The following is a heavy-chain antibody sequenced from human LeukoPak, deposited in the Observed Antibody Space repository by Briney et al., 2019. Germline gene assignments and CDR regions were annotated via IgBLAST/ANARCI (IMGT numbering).Heavy chain of an antibody. CDR3: ARDEIVVVTATWDAFDI. J-gene: IGHJ3*02. V-gene: IGHV1-69*04. CDR2: IIPIFGIA. CDR1: GGTFSSYA. D-gene: IGHD2-21*02. Sequence: ASVKVSCKASGGTFSSYAISWVRQAPGRGLEWMGRIIPIFGIANYAQKFQGRVTITADKSTSTAYMELSSLGSEDTAVYYCARDEIVVVTATWDAFDIWGQGTMVTVSS.